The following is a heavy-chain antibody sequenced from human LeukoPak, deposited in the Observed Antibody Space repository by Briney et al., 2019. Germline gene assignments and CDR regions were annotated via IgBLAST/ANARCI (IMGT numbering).Heavy chain of an antibody. J-gene: IGHJ6*03. CDR3: ARLSYYYYMDV. Sequence: GGSLRLSCAASGFTVSRNYMSWVRQAPGKGLEWVSVIYSGGSTYYADSVKGRFTISRDNSKNTLYLQMNSLRAEDTAVYYCARLSYYYYMDVWGKGTTVTVSS. CDR2: IYSGGST. V-gene: IGHV3-53*01. CDR1: GFTVSRNY.